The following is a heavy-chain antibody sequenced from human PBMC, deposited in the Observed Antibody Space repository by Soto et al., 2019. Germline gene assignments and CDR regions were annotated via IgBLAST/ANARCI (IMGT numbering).Heavy chain of an antibody. Sequence: QLQLQESGSGRVKPSQTLSLTCAVSGGSISSGGYSWSWIRQPPGKGLEWIGYIYHSGSTYYNPSLKSRVTISVDRSKNQFSLKLSSVTAADTAVYYCAGGSGSYYYWGQGTLVTVSS. J-gene: IGHJ4*02. CDR2: IYHSGST. D-gene: IGHD3-10*01. CDR3: AGGSGSYYY. CDR1: GGSISSGGYS. V-gene: IGHV4-30-2*01.